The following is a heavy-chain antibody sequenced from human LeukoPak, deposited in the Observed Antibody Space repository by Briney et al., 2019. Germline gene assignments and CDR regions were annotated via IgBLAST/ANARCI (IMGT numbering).Heavy chain of an antibody. CDR3: ARGIGSQISPFDY. CDR1: GFTFGSYA. J-gene: IGHJ4*02. Sequence: GGSLRLSCAASGFTFGSYAMTWVRQAPGKGLEWVSAISGSGDSTYYADSVKGRFTISRDNSKNTLYLQMNSLRAEDTAVYYCARGIGSQISPFDYWGQGTLVTVSS. V-gene: IGHV3-23*01. CDR2: ISGSGDST. D-gene: IGHD2-15*01.